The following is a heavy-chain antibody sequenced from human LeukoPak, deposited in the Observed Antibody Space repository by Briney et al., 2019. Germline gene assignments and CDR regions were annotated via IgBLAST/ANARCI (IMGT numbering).Heavy chain of an antibody. D-gene: IGHD3-22*01. CDR1: GFTFSTYT. CDR2: ISGSSTYI. Sequence: PGGSLRLSCAASGFTFSTYTMYWVRQAPGKGLEWVSSISGSSTYIYYSDSVKGRFTISRDNAKNSLYLQMNSLRAEDTAVYYCARDYSPPHYFDTTGYFDDWGQGTLVTVSS. J-gene: IGHJ4*02. V-gene: IGHV3-21*01. CDR3: ARDYSPPHYFDTTGYFDD.